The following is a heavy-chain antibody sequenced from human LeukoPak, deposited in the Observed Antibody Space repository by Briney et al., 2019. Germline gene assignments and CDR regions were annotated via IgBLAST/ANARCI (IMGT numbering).Heavy chain of an antibody. V-gene: IGHV3-15*01. CDR1: GFTFSSAW. CDR3: ANIFGGNSHRSDY. Sequence: PGGSLRLSCAASGFTFSSAWMSWVRQAPGQGLEWLGRIKTKTDGGTTGYAAPVKGRFTISRDDSKDTLYLQMNSLKSDDTAVYYCANIFGGNSHRSDYWGQGTLVTVSS. J-gene: IGHJ4*02. D-gene: IGHD4-23*01. CDR2: IKTKTDGGTT.